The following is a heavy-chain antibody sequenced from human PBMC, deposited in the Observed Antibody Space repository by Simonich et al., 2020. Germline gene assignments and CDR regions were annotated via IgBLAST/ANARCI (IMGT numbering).Heavy chain of an antibody. V-gene: IGHV1-2*02. CDR3: ARSHIAAAGTGYFQH. Sequence: QVQLVQSGAEVKKPGASVKVSCKASGYTFTGYYMNWVRQAPGQGLEWMGWTNTNSGVRNYAQKFQGSVTMTRDTSSSTAYMELSRLRSDDTAVYYCARSHIAAAGTGYFQHWGQGTLVTVSS. J-gene: IGHJ1*01. D-gene: IGHD6-13*01. CDR2: TNTNSGVR. CDR1: GYTFTGYY.